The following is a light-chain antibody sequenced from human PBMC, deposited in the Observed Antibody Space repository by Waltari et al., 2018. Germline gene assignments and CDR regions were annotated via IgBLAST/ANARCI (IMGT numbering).Light chain of an antibody. CDR3: SSYTSSNTYYV. V-gene: IGLV2-14*01. CDR2: EVS. CDR1: SSDVGGYNY. J-gene: IGLJ1*01. Sequence: QSALTQPASVSGSPGQSIPISCTGTSSDVGGYNYVPWYQHHPGNAPKLMIYEVSNRPSGVSTRFSGSKSGNTASLTISGLQAEDEADYHCSSYTSSNTYYVFGTGTKVTVL.